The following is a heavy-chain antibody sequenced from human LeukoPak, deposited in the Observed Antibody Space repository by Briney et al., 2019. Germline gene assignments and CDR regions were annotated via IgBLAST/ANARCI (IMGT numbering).Heavy chain of an antibody. Sequence: SETLSLTCTVSGGSISSGSYYWSWIRQPAGKGLEWIGRIYTSGSTNYNPSLKSRVTISVDTSKNQFSLKLSSVTAADTSVYYCASEYRYGYVVSFDYWGQGTLVTVSS. CDR3: ASEYRYGYVVSFDY. V-gene: IGHV4-61*02. J-gene: IGHJ4*02. D-gene: IGHD5-18*01. CDR1: GGSISSGSYY. CDR2: IYTSGST.